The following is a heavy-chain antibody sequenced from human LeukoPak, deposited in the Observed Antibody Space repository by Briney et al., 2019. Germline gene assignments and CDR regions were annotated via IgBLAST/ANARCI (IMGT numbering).Heavy chain of an antibody. J-gene: IGHJ6*04. V-gene: IGHV3-30*04. D-gene: IGHD1-26*01. Sequence: PGRSLRLSCAASGFTFSSYAMHWVRQAPGKGLEWVAVISYDGSNKYYADSVKGRFTISRDNSKNTLYLQMNSLRAEDTAVYYCARDSSREYYYYGMEVWGKGTTVTVSS. CDR2: ISYDGSNK. CDR3: ARDSSREYYYYGMEV. CDR1: GFTFSSYA.